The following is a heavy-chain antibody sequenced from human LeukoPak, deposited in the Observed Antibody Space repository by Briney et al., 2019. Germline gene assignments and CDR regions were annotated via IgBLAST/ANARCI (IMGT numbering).Heavy chain of an antibody. CDR2: IYYSGST. CDR3: ARQHLEWVLPPYYFDY. Sequence: PSETLSLTCTVSGGSISSSSYYWGWIRQPPGKGLEWIGSIYYSGSTYYNPSLKSRATISVDTSKNQFSLKLSSVTAADTAVYYCARQHLEWVLPPYYFDYWGQGTLVTVSS. J-gene: IGHJ4*02. CDR1: GGSISSSSYY. V-gene: IGHV4-39*01. D-gene: IGHD3-3*01.